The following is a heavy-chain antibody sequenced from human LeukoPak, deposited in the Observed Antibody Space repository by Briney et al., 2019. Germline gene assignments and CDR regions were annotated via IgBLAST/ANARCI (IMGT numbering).Heavy chain of an antibody. Sequence: PGGSLRLSCAASGFTFSNAWMSWVRQAPGKGLEWVGRIKSKTDGGTTDYAAPVKGRFTISRDDSKNTLYLQMNSLKTKDTAVYYCTTDRGDYGSGTYEIYYYYMDVWGKGTTVTVSS. V-gene: IGHV3-15*01. CDR1: GFTFSNAW. D-gene: IGHD3-10*01. J-gene: IGHJ6*03. CDR2: IKSKTDGGTT. CDR3: TTDRGDYGSGTYEIYYYYMDV.